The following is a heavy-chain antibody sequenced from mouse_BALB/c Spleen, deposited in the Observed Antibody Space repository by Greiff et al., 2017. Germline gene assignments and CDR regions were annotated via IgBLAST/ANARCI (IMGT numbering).Heavy chain of an antibody. D-gene: IGHD1-1*01. Sequence: DVMLVESGGDLVKPGGSLKLPCAASGFTFSSYGMSWVRQTPDKRLEWVATISSGGSYTYYPDSVKGRFTISRDNAKNTLYLQMSSLKSEDTAMYYCARLTTDYAMDYWGQGTSVTVSS. J-gene: IGHJ4*01. CDR2: ISSGGSYT. V-gene: IGHV5-6*02. CDR3: ARLTTDYAMDY. CDR1: GFTFSSYG.